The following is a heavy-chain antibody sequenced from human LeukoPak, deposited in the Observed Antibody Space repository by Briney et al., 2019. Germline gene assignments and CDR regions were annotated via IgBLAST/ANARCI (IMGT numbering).Heavy chain of an antibody. CDR2: IYYSGNT. Sequence: PSETLSLTCAVSGDSISSGDYYWGWIRQAPGKGLEWIGSIYYSGNTYYNSSLKSRVTISLDTSKNQFSLNLFSVTAADTAMYYCTSANGYGLIDYWGQGTLVTVSS. D-gene: IGHD3-10*01. CDR3: TSANGYGLIDY. CDR1: GDSISSGDYY. V-gene: IGHV4-39*07. J-gene: IGHJ4*02.